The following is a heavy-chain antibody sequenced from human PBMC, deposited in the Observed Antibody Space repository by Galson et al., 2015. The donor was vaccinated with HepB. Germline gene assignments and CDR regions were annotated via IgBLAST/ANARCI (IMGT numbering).Heavy chain of an antibody. CDR2: IIPILGIA. Sequence: SVKVSCKASGGTFSSYAISWVRQAPGQGLEWMGRIIPILGIANYAQKFQGRVTITADKSTSTAYMELSSLRSEDTAVYYCARNSYYDSSGYYYLDYWGQGTLVTVSS. V-gene: IGHV1-69*04. CDR1: GGTFSSYA. CDR3: ARNSYYDSSGYYYLDY. J-gene: IGHJ4*02. D-gene: IGHD3-22*01.